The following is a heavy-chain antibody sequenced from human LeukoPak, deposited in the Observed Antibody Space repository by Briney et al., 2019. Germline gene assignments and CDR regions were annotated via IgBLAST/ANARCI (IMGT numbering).Heavy chain of an antibody. V-gene: IGHV3-30-3*01. Sequence: GGSLRLSCAASGFSFNSYTMHWVRQSPDKGLEWVAVISYDGGLQFYGDSVKGRFIISRDNSRNTLYLQMNSLGPEDTAVYYCARGSGWYRGPSADYWGQGTLVTVSS. CDR1: GFSFNSYT. J-gene: IGHJ4*02. CDR2: ISYDGGLQ. CDR3: ARGSGWYRGPSADY. D-gene: IGHD6-19*01.